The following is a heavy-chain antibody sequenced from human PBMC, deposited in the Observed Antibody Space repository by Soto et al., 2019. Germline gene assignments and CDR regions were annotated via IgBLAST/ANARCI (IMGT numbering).Heavy chain of an antibody. V-gene: IGHV4-59*08. Sequence: TSETLSLTCTVSGGSISTYYWSWIRQPPGKGLEWIGYIYYSGSTNYNPSLKSRVTISVDTSNNHFSLKLSSVTAADTAVYYYARPYSSGWYAAFDIWGQRTMVTVSS. J-gene: IGHJ3*02. CDR2: IYYSGST. CDR3: ARPYSSGWYAAFDI. D-gene: IGHD6-19*01. CDR1: GGSISTYY.